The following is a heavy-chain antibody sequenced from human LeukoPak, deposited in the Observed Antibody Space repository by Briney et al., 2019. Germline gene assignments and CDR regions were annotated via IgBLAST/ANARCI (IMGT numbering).Heavy chain of an antibody. CDR1: GGSISSYY. Sequence: PSETLSLTCTVSGGSISSYYWSWIRQRPGKGLEWIGYIYYSGSTNYNPSLKSRVTISVDTSKNQFSLKLSSVTAADTAVYYCARGGRSDNWFDPWGQGTLVTVSS. J-gene: IGHJ5*02. CDR3: ARGGRSDNWFDP. CDR2: IYYSGST. V-gene: IGHV4-59*01.